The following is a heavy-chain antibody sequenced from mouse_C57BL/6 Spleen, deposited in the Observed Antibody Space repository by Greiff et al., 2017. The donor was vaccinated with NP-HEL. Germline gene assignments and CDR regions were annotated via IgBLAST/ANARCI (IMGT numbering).Heavy chain of an antibody. D-gene: IGHD2-4*01. J-gene: IGHJ4*01. V-gene: IGHV1-82*01. CDR1: GYAFSSSW. CDR3: AYYDYDVGAMDD. Sequence: QVQLQQSGPELVKPGASVKISCKASGYAFSSSWMNWVKQRPGKGLEWIGRIYPGDGDPNYNGKFKGKATLTADKSSSTAYMQLSSLTSEDSAVYFCAYYDYDVGAMDDWGQGTSVTVSS. CDR2: IYPGDGDP.